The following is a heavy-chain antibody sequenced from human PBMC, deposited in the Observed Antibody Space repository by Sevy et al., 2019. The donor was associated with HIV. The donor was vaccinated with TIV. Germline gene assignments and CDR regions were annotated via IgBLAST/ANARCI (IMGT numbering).Heavy chain of an antibody. CDR1: GFTFSSYA. CDR3: AKDHGSSGWYVPETFDY. CDR2: ISGSGGST. Sequence: GSLRLSCAASGFTFSSYAMSWVRQAPGKGLEWVSAISGSGGSTYYADSVKGRFTISRDNSKNTLYLQMNSLRAEDTAVYYCAKDHGSSGWYVPETFDYWGQGTLVTVSS. J-gene: IGHJ4*02. D-gene: IGHD6-19*01. V-gene: IGHV3-23*01.